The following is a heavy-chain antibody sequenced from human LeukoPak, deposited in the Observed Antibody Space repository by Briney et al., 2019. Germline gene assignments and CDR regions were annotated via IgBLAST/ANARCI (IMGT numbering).Heavy chain of an antibody. Sequence: ASVKVSCKASGGTFSSYAISWVRQAPGRGLEWMGGIIPIFGTANYAQKFQGRVTITADESTSTAYMELSSLRSEDTAVYYCASEGKWEPGYFDYWGQGTLVTVSS. CDR1: GGTFSSYA. V-gene: IGHV1-69*13. J-gene: IGHJ4*02. CDR3: ASEGKWEPGYFDY. D-gene: IGHD1-26*01. CDR2: IIPIFGTA.